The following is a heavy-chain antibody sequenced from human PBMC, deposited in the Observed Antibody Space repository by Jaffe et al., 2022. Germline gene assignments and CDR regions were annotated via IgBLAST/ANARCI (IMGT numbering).Heavy chain of an antibody. CDR3: ASVPYSSGWYDGSGYYFDY. J-gene: IGHJ4*02. CDR2: IYYSGST. D-gene: IGHD6-19*01. CDR1: GGSISSSSYY. Sequence: QLQLQESGPGLVKPSETLSLTCTVSGGSISSSSYYWGWIRQPPGKGLEWIGSIYYSGSTYYNPSLKSRVTISVDTSKNQFSLKLSSVTAADTAVYYCASVPYSSGWYDGSGYYFDYWGQGTLVTVSS. V-gene: IGHV4-39*01.